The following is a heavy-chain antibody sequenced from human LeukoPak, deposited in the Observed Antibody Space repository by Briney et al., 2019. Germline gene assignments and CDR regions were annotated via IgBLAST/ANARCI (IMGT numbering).Heavy chain of an antibody. Sequence: ASVKVSCKASGGTFSSYAISWVRQAPGQGLEWMGGIIPIFGTANYAQKFQGRVTMTTDTSTSTAYMELRSLRSDDTAVYYCARDQLLSFDYWGQGTLVTVSS. CDR3: ARDQLLSFDY. J-gene: IGHJ4*02. V-gene: IGHV1-69*05. D-gene: IGHD2-2*01. CDR1: GGTFSSYA. CDR2: IIPIFGTA.